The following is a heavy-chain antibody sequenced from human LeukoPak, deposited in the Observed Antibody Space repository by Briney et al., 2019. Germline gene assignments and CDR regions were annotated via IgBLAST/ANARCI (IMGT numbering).Heavy chain of an antibody. V-gene: IGHV5-51*01. CDR2: IFPGDSDT. J-gene: IGHJ5*02. Sequence: RESLKISCKGYGDRFTSYWVAWVRQLPGKGLEWMGIIFPGDSDTRYSPSIQGQVTISVDRSISTAYLQWSSLKASDTAIYYCARRPLHSQNWLAPWGQGTLVTVSS. CDR1: GDRFTSYW. CDR3: ARRPLHSQNWLAP.